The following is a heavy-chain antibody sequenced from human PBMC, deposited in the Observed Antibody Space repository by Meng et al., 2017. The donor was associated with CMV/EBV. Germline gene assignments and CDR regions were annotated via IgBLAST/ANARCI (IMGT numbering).Heavy chain of an antibody. D-gene: IGHD2-15*01. CDR2: INPNSGGT. CDR1: GLAFSDYY. Sequence: ASVKVSCKASGLAFSDYYMHWVRQAPGQGLEWMGWINPNSGGTNYAQKFQGRVTMTRDTSISTAYMELSRLRSDDTAVYYCAKERVVPYGYYYGMDVWGQGTTVTVSS. J-gene: IGHJ6*02. CDR3: AKERVVPYGYYYGMDV. V-gene: IGHV1-2*02.